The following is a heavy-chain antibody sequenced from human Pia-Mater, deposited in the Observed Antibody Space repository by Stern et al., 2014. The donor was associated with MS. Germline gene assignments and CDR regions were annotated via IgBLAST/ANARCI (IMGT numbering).Heavy chain of an antibody. V-gene: IGHV2-70*01. CDR2: IDWDDDK. CDR3: ARFYSSSSFADAFDI. J-gene: IGHJ3*02. D-gene: IGHD6-6*01. CDR1: GFSLTTSGRC. Sequence: QVTLKESGRALVKPTHTLTLTCTFSGFSLTTSGRCVSWIRQPPGKAQEWLAFIDWDDDKSYNTSLKTRLTISKDTSKNQVVLTMTNMDPVDTATYYCARFYSSSSFADAFDIWGQGTMVTVSS.